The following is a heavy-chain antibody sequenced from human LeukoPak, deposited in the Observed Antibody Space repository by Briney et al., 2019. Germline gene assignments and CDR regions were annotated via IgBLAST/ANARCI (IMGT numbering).Heavy chain of an antibody. D-gene: IGHD4-23*01. Sequence: GGSLRLPCAASGFTVSSNYMSWVRQAPGKGLEWVSIIYRVGSTFYADSVEGRFTISRDNSKNTLYLQMNSLRVEDTAIYYCARDGGNNSWYGMDVWGQGTTVTVSS. CDR2: IYRVGST. V-gene: IGHV3-66*01. CDR1: GFTVSSNY. J-gene: IGHJ6*02. CDR3: ARDGGNNSWYGMDV.